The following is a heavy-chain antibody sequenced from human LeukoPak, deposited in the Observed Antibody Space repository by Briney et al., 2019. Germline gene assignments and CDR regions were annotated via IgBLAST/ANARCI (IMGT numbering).Heavy chain of an antibody. J-gene: IGHJ4*02. CDR2: VSWDSTRM. CDR1: GFNFDAYA. Sequence: GRSLRLSCAAPGFNFDAYAMHWVRQVPGRGLEWVSGVSWDSTRMAYADSVKGRFTISRDNAKNSLYLQMTSLRPEDTAVYYCSRSPDFWSALDFWGQGTQVAVSS. V-gene: IGHV3-9*01. D-gene: IGHD3-3*01. CDR3: SRSPDFWSALDF.